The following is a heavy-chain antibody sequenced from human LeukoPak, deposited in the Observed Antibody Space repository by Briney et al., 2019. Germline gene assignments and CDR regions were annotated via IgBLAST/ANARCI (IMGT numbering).Heavy chain of an antibody. CDR1: GFNFGNAW. Sequence: GGSLRLSCAASGFNFGNAWMYWVRQAPGKALEWVGRIKSKVDGGAIDYPTPVKARFTMSRDDSRNILYLQVNSLKTEDTARYYCATDTFYMKGFDPWGQGTQVIVSS. D-gene: IGHD2/OR15-2a*01. J-gene: IGHJ5*02. V-gene: IGHV3-15*07. CDR3: ATDTFYMKGFDP. CDR2: IKSKVDGGAI.